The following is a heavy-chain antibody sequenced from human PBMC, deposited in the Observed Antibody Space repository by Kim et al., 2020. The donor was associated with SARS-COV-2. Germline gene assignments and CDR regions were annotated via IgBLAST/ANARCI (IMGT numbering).Heavy chain of an antibody. V-gene: IGHV3-53*01. Sequence: GGSLRLSCAASGFTVSSNYMSWVRKAPGKGLEWVSVIYSGGSTYYADSVKGRFTISRDNSKTTLYLQMNSLRAADTAVYYCAREGLTWVDYWGQGTLVTVSS. J-gene: IGHJ4*02. CDR2: IYSGGST. CDR1: GFTVSSNY. CDR3: AREGLTWVDY. D-gene: IGHD2-21*01.